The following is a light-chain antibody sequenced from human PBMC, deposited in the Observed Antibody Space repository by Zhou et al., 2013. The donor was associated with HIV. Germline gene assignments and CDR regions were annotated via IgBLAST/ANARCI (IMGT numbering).Light chain of an antibody. CDR3: QQCNSYPYT. V-gene: IGKV1-5*03. Sequence: DIQMTQSPSTLSASVGDRVTITCRASQGISTYLAWYQQKPGKAPKLLIYKASSLESGVPSRFSGSGSGTEFTLTISSPQPDDFGTYYCQQCNSYPYTFGQGTKLEIK. CDR2: KAS. CDR1: QGISTY. J-gene: IGKJ2*01.